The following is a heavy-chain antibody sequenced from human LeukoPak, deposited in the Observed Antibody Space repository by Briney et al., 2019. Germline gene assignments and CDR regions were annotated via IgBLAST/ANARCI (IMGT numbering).Heavy chain of an antibody. Sequence: SETLSLTCAAYGGFFSDYYWSWLRQPPGKGLEWSVYIHYSGSTNYNPSLQSRVTISVDTSKNQFSLELRPLTAADTAVYYCARHVGYGNNWFDPWGQGTLVTVSS. J-gene: IGHJ5*02. D-gene: IGHD5-18*01. V-gene: IGHV4-59*08. CDR3: ARHVGYGNNWFDP. CDR1: GGFFSDYY. CDR2: IHYSGST.